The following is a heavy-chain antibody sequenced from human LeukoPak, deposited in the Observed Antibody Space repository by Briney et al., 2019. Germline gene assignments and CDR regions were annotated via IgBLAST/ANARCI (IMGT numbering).Heavy chain of an antibody. J-gene: IGHJ4*02. D-gene: IGHD1-26*01. CDR3: ARDRGFSGSLYYFDY. Sequence: GGSLRLSCAASGFTFSSYWMHWVRQAPGKGLVWVSRINTDGSSTSYADSVKGRFTISRDNSKNTLYLQMNSLRAEDTAVYYCARDRGFSGSLYYFDYWGQGTLVTVSS. V-gene: IGHV3-74*01. CDR1: GFTFSSYW. CDR2: INTDGSST.